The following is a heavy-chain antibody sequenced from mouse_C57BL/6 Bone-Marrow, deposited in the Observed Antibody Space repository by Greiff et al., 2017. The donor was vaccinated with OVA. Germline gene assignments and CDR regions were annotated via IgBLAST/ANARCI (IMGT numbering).Heavy chain of an antibody. V-gene: IGHV1-15*01. J-gene: IGHJ4*01. CDR2: IDPETGGT. CDR1: GYTFTDYE. Sequence: QVHVKQSGAELVRPGASVTLSCKASGYTFTDYEMHWVKQTPVHGLEWIGAIDPETGGTAYTQKFKGKAILTADKSSSTAYMELRSLTSEDSAVDYGTRGYSNYYAMDYWGQGTSVTVSA. CDR3: TRGYSNYYAMDY. D-gene: IGHD2-5*01.